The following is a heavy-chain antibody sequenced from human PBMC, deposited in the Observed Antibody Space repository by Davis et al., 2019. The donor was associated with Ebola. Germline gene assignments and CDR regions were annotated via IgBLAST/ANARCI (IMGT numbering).Heavy chain of an antibody. CDR3: ARASTRGYSYGAPDY. J-gene: IGHJ4*02. V-gene: IGHV4-59*08. D-gene: IGHD5-18*01. CDR1: GGSISSYY. Sequence: SETLSLTCSVSGGSISSYYWSWIRQPAGKGLEWIGYIYYSGSTNYNPSLKSRVTISVDTSKNQFSLKLSSVTAADTAVYYCARASTRGYSYGAPDYWGQGTLVTVSS. CDR2: IYYSGST.